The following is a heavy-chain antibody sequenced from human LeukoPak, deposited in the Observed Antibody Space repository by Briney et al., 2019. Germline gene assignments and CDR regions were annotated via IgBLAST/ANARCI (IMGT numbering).Heavy chain of an antibody. CDR1: GGSISSGDYY. Sequence: SETLSLTCTVSGGSISSGDYYWSWIRQPPGKGLEWIAYMYYSGSTYYNPSLKSRVTMSAGASKNQLSLKLSSVTAADTAVYYCARPYYYDSRIDPWGQGILVTVSS. CDR2: MYYSGST. J-gene: IGHJ5*02. CDR3: ARPYYYDSRIDP. V-gene: IGHV4-30-4*01. D-gene: IGHD3-22*01.